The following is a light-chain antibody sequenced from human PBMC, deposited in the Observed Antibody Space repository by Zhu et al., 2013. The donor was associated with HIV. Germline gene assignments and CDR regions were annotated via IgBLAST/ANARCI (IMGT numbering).Light chain of an antibody. CDR1: QGVTTS. V-gene: IGKV1-9*01. CDR2: TAS. CDR3: QQVNDYPFT. Sequence: DIQLTQSPSFLSASVGDRVTITCRASQGVTTSLAWYQQKPGGAPKLLIYTASTLESGVPSRFSGSGSGTVFTLTISSLQSEDLATYYCQQVNDYPFTFGPGTTVTIK. J-gene: IGKJ3*01.